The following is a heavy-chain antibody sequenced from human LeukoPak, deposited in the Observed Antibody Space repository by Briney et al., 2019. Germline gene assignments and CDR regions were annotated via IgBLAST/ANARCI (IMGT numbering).Heavy chain of an antibody. D-gene: IGHD3-22*01. V-gene: IGHV1-46*01. J-gene: IGHJ3*02. Sequence: ASVKVSCKASGYTFTSYYMHWVRQAPGQGLEWMGIINPSGGSTSYAQKFQGRVTMTRDTSTSTVYMELSSLRAEDTAVYYCARDLAQLRWLADAFDIWGQGTMVTVSS. CDR1: GYTFTSYY. CDR2: INPSGGST. CDR3: ARDLAQLRWLADAFDI.